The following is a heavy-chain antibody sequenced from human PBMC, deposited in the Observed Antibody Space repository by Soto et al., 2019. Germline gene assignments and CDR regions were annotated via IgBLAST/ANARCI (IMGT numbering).Heavy chain of an antibody. D-gene: IGHD6-13*01. CDR1: GGTFSSYA. V-gene: IGHV1-69*13. J-gene: IGHJ4*02. CDR3: ARERRSGRPIAAAGPFDY. Sequence: GASVKVSCKASGGTFSSYAISWVRQAPGQGLEWMGGIISIFGTANYAQKFQGRVTITADESTSTAYMELSSLRSEDTAVYYCARERRSGRPIAAAGPFDYWGRGTLVTVSS. CDR2: IISIFGTA.